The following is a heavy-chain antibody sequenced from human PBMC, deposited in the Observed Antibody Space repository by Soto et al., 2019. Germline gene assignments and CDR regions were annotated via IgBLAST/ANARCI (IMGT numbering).Heavy chain of an antibody. D-gene: IGHD3-9*01. CDR2: LNMNGGTT. J-gene: IGHJ4*02. CDR1: GFSVGNYD. V-gene: IGHV3-23*01. CDR3: AKGVGTTNGLFYQ. Sequence: EVQLLESGGGLAQPGGSLRLSCAASGFSVGNYDMTWVRQAPGKGLEWVSGLNMNGGTTHYADSVQGRFIISRDNAENTLFLQMSSLRVEDTALYFCAKGVGTTNGLFYQWGQGTLVIVSS.